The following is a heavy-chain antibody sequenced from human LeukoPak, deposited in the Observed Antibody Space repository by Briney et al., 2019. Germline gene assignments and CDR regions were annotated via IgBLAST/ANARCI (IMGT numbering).Heavy chain of an antibody. J-gene: IGHJ5*02. D-gene: IGHD3-10*01. CDR1: GGSISSDLYY. Sequence: SQTLSLTCTVSGGSISSDLYYWSWIRQPAGKGLEWIGRIYSSGTTNYNPSLKSRVTISIERSKNQVSLMLNSVTAADTAVYYCAGGAYGSGSYEKWFDPWGQGTLVIVSS. CDR2: IYSSGTT. V-gene: IGHV4-61*02. CDR3: AGGAYGSGSYEKWFDP.